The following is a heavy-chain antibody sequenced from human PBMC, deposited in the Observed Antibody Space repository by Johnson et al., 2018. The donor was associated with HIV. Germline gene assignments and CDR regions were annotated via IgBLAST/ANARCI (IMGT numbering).Heavy chain of an antibody. J-gene: IGHJ3*02. Sequence: QVHLVESGGGLKQPGGSLRLACAASGLTFSGSALHWVRQAPGKGLEWVAVISYDGSNEYYADSVKGRFTISRDNSKNTVYLEMNSLRAEDTAVYYCAKGGIDAFDIWGQGTMVTVSS. CDR1: GLTFSGSA. CDR3: AKGGIDAFDI. V-gene: IGHV3-30*04. CDR2: ISYDGSNE. D-gene: IGHD6-25*01.